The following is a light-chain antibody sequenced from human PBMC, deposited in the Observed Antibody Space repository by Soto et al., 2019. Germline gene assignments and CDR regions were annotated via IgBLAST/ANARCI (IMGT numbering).Light chain of an antibody. Sequence: AIRMTQSPSSLSASTGDRVTITCRASQGISNYLVWYQQKPGKTPKVLIHAASTLQSGVSSRFSGSGSGTDFTLTIGSLQSEDFATYYCQQYSSYPWTFGQRTKVEV. CDR2: AAS. J-gene: IGKJ1*01. V-gene: IGKV1-8*01. CDR1: QGISNY. CDR3: QQYSSYPWT.